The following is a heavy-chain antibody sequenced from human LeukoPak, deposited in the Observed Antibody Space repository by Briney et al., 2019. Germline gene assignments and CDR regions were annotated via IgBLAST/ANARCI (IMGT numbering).Heavy chain of an antibody. D-gene: IGHD3-3*01. CDR3: ARGPSGYLPYFEY. V-gene: IGHV4-31*03. Sequence: SETLSLTCTVSGGSISSGGQYWSWIRQHPGKGLEWIGYIYYGGSPYYNPSLKSRVTISLDTSKNQRSLKLSSVTAADTAVYYCARGPSGYLPYFEYWGQGTLVTVSS. J-gene: IGHJ4*02. CDR2: IYYGGSP. CDR1: GGSISSGGQY.